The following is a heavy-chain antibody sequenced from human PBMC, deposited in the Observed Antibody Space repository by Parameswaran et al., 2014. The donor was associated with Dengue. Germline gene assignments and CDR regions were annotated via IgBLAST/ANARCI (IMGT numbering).Heavy chain of an antibody. CDR2: LIPIFRTA. D-gene: IGHD3-3*01. Sequence: WVRQAPGQGLEWMGGLIPIFRTANYAQTFQGRVRITADESTSMVNMELSSLRSEDTAVYYCAASGRFGVVSTRDSYYYDMDVWGQGTTVTVSS. CDR3: AASGRFGVVSTRDSYYYDMDV. J-gene: IGHJ6*02. V-gene: IGHV1-69*01.